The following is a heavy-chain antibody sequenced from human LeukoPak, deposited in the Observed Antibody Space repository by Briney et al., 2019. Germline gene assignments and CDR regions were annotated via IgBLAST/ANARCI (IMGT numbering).Heavy chain of an antibody. V-gene: IGHV3-21*01. J-gene: IGHJ4*02. CDR2: ISSSSSYI. D-gene: IGHD5-24*01. CDR1: GFTFSSYS. CDR3: AREAVEMATIDY. Sequence: GGSLRLSCAASGFTFSSYSMNWVRQAPGKGLEWVSSISSSSSYIYYADSVKGRFTISRDNAKNSLYLQMNSLRAEDTAVYYCAREAVEMATIDYWGQGTLVTVSS.